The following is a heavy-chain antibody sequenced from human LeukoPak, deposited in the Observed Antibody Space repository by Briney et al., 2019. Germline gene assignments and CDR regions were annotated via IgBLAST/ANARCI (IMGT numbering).Heavy chain of an antibody. CDR2: INHSGST. D-gene: IGHD6-13*01. V-gene: IGHV4-34*01. CDR3: AREYSSSWYVPSPIPYYFDY. J-gene: IGHJ4*02. Sequence: SETLSLTCAVYGGSFSNSYCNWIRRPPGKGLEWIGEINHSGSTNYNPSLKSRVTMSVDTSKNQFSLKLSSVTAADTAVYYCAREYSSSWYVPSPIPYYFDYWGQGTLVTVSS. CDR1: GGSFSNSY.